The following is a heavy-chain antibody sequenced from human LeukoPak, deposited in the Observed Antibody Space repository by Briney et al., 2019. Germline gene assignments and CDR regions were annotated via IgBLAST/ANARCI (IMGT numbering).Heavy chain of an antibody. CDR1: GFTFSDYY. Sequence: GGSLRLSCAASGFTFSDYYMSWVRQAPGKGLEWVSAISGSGGSTYYADSVKGRFTISRDNSKNTLYLQMNSLRAEDTAVYYCAKRGPLDTAMGFDYWGQGTLVTVSS. J-gene: IGHJ4*02. CDR2: ISGSGGST. D-gene: IGHD5-18*01. CDR3: AKRGPLDTAMGFDY. V-gene: IGHV3-23*01.